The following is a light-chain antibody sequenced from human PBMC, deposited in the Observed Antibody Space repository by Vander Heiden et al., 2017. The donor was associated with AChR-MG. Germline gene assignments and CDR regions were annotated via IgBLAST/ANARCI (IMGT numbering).Light chain of an antibody. Sequence: QPAPTQHASVSGSPGRSPSMSCTGTSTDVGGSNHVPWYQQHPGKAPKLMIYEVGKRPSEVSHLFSGSKSGNTASLTISGLQPDDEADYYCSSYTRTTTVVFGGGTKLTVL. V-gene: IGLV2-14*01. CDR2: EVG. CDR3: SSYTRTTTVV. CDR1: STDVGGSNH. J-gene: IGLJ2*01.